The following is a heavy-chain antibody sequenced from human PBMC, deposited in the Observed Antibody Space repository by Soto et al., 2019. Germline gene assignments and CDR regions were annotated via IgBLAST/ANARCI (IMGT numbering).Heavy chain of an antibody. J-gene: IGHJ6*02. CDR2: INPNSGGT. V-gene: IGHV1-2*02. CDR1: GYTFTGYY. CDR3: ARDWLDGSSSGYYYYGMDV. D-gene: IGHD6-6*01. Sequence: QVQLVQSGAEVKKPGASVKVSCKASGYTFTGYYMHWVRQAPGQGLEWMGWINPNSGGTNYAQKFQGRVTMTRDTSISTAYMELSRLGSDDTAVYYCARDWLDGSSSGYYYYGMDVWGQGTTVTVSS.